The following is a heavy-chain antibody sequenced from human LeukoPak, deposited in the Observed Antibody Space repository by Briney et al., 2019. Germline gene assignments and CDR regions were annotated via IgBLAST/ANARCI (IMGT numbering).Heavy chain of an antibody. Sequence: SETLSLTCTVSGGSISSGSYYWSWIRQPAGKGLEWIWRIYTSGSTNYNPSLKSRVTISVDTSKNQFSLKLSSVTAADTAVYYCARDRYCSGGSCYDYWGQGTLVTVSS. CDR3: ARDRYCSGGSCYDY. V-gene: IGHV4-61*02. J-gene: IGHJ4*02. D-gene: IGHD2-15*01. CDR1: GGSISSGSYY. CDR2: IYTSGST.